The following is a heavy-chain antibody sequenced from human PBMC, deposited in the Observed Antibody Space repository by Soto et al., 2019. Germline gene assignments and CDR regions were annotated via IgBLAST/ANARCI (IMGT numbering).Heavy chain of an antibody. CDR2: INAGNGNT. V-gene: IGHV1-3*01. J-gene: IGHJ6*02. D-gene: IGHD3-3*01. Sequence: ASVKVSCKASGYTFTSYAMHWVRQAPGQRLEWMGWINAGNGNTEYSQKFQGRVTITRDTSASTAYMELSSLRSEDTAVYYCARETDYDFWSGRYYYGMDVWGQGTTVTVSS. CDR3: ARETDYDFWSGRYYYGMDV. CDR1: GYTFTSYA.